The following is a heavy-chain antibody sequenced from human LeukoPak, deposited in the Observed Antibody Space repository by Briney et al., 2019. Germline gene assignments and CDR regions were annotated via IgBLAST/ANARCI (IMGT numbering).Heavy chain of an antibody. CDR3: ARGGNWNDDDYYYYMDV. V-gene: IGHV1-8*01. J-gene: IGHJ6*03. CDR2: MNPNSGNT. D-gene: IGHD1-1*01. Sequence: ASVKVSCKVSGYTLTELSMHWVRQAPGQGLEWMGWMNPNSGNTGYAQKFQGRVTMTRNTSISTAYMELSSLRSEDTAVYYCARGGNWNDDDYYYYMDVWGKGTTVTISS. CDR1: GYTLTELS.